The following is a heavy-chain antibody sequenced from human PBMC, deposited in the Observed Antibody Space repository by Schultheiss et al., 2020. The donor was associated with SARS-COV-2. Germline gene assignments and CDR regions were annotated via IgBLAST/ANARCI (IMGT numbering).Heavy chain of an antibody. CDR1: GGSISSGSYY. V-gene: IGHV4-61*02. CDR3: VRGGSGYAFDS. CDR2: IYSSGST. Sequence: SETLSLTCTVSGGSISSGSYYWSWIRQPAGKGLEWIGRIYSSGSTNYNPSLKSRVTISIGTSKTQFSLKLSSVTAADTASYYCVRGGSGYAFDSWGQGTLVTVSS. D-gene: IGHD3-22*01. J-gene: IGHJ4*02.